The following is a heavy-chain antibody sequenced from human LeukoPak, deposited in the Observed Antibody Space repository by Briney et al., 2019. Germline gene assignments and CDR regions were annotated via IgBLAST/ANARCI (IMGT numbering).Heavy chain of an antibody. D-gene: IGHD6-19*01. Sequence: AASVKVSCKASGYTFTSYGISWVRQAPGQGLEWMGWISAYNGNTNYAQKLQGRVTMTTDTSTSTACMELRSLRSDDTAVYYCARVYSSGWSPFDYWGQGTLVTVSS. CDR3: ARVYSSGWSPFDY. CDR1: GYTFTSYG. J-gene: IGHJ4*02. V-gene: IGHV1-18*01. CDR2: ISAYNGNT.